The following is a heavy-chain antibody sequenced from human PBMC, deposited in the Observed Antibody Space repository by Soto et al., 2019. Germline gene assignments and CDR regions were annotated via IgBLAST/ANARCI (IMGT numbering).Heavy chain of an antibody. CDR1: EYTFTSYT. CDR3: AISGYCSGGSCPTDY. J-gene: IGHJ4*02. CDR2: INGGNGNT. D-gene: IGHD2-15*01. Sequence: ASVNVYCRSSEYTFTSYTMHWVRQAPGQRLEWMGWINGGNGNTKYSQKFQVIVTITADESTITSYMELVSLGSEYTAVYYCAISGYCSGGSCPTDYWGQGTLVTVSS. V-gene: IGHV1-3*01.